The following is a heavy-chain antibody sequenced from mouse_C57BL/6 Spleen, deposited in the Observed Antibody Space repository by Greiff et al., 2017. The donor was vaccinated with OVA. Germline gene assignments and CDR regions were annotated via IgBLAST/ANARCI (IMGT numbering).Heavy chain of an antibody. D-gene: IGHD2-3*01. Sequence: DVKLVESGEGLVKPGGSLKLSCAASGFTFSSYAMSWVRQTPEKRLEWVAYISSGGDYIYYADTVKGRFTISRDNARNTLYLQMSSLKSEDTAMYYCTRDGGSIYDGYYYAMDYWGQGTSVTVSS. CDR1: GFTFSSYA. CDR2: ISSGGDYI. V-gene: IGHV5-9-1*02. J-gene: IGHJ4*01. CDR3: TRDGGSIYDGYYYAMDY.